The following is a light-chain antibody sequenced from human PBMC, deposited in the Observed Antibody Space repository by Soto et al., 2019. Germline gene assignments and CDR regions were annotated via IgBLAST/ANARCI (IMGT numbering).Light chain of an antibody. Sequence: EIVLTQSPGTLSLSPGERATLSCRASQNIRSNFLGWYQQKPGQAPRLLIYAASNSAAETPDRFSGSGSGTDFTLSISRLEPEDFAVYYCQQYGSSPKTFGQGTKVEIK. CDR2: AAS. CDR1: QNIRSNF. V-gene: IGKV3-20*01. CDR3: QQYGSSPKT. J-gene: IGKJ2*01.